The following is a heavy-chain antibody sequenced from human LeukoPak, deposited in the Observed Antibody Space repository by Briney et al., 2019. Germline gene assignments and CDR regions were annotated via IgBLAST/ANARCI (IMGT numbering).Heavy chain of an antibody. J-gene: IGHJ4*02. D-gene: IGHD5-24*01. CDR3: ARDSRRRDCDKDFDY. Sequence: GGSLRLSCAASGFTFSIYEMNWVRQAPGKGLEWVSFISSSGSTIYYADSVKGRFTISRDNAKNSLYLQMDSLRAEDTAVYYCARDSRRRDCDKDFDYWGQGTRVTVSS. V-gene: IGHV3-48*03. CDR1: GFTFSIYE. CDR2: ISSSGSTI.